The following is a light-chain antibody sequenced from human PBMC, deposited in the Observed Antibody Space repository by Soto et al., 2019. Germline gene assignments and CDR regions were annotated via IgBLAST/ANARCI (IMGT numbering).Light chain of an antibody. CDR1: QNISSW. CDR2: DAS. J-gene: IGKJ2*01. V-gene: IGKV1-5*01. Sequence: DIQMTQSPSTLSASVGDRVTITCRASQNISSWLAWYQQKPGKAPKLLLYDASSLESGVPSRFSGSGSGTEFPLIINRQQPDDVAYYYYQKYNSYSITFGQGTQLEIK. CDR3: QKYNSYSIT.